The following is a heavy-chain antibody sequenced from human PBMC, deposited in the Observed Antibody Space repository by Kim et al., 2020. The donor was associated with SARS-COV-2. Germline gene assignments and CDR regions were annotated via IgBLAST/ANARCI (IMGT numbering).Heavy chain of an antibody. J-gene: IGHJ3*02. CDR3: ARDRGIPGDGAFDI. V-gene: IGHV6-1*01. Sequence: AVSVKSRITINPDTSKNQFSLQLNSLTPEDTAVYYCARDRGIPGDGAFDIWGQGTMVTVSS. D-gene: IGHD2-21*01.